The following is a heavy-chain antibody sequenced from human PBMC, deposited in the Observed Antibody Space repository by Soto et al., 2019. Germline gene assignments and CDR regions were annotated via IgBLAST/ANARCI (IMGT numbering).Heavy chain of an antibody. CDR2: IIPILGIA. CDR1: GGTFSSYT. D-gene: IGHD1-1*01. J-gene: IGHJ4*02. CDR3: ARSKTTRGHITLDY. V-gene: IGHV1-69*02. Sequence: QVQLVQSVAEVKKPGPSVKVSCKASGGTFSSYTISWVRQAPGQGLEWMGRIIPILGIANYAQKFQGRVTITADKSTSTDYMELSTLRSADTAGYYCARSKTTRGHITLDYWRQGTLVTVSS.